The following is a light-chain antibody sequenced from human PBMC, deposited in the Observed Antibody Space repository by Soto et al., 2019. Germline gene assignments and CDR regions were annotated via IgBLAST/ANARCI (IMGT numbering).Light chain of an antibody. CDR1: SSDVGIYDY. CDR2: EVS. Sequence: QSALTQPPSASGSPGQSVTISCTGTSSDVGIYDYVSWYQQHPGKAPKLMIYEVSKRPSGVPDRFSGSKSGNTASLTVSGLQAEDEAYYYCSSSAGSNKAVFGGGTKLTVL. CDR3: SSSAGSNKAV. J-gene: IGLJ2*01. V-gene: IGLV2-8*01.